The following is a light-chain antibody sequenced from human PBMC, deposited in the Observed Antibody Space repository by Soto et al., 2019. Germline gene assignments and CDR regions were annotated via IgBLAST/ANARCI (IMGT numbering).Light chain of an antibody. CDR1: QGISNY. V-gene: IGKV1-27*01. CDR2: AAS. CDR3: QQYNSAPYT. J-gene: IGKJ2*01. Sequence: DIQMTQSPSSLSASVGDRVTITCRASQGISNYLAWYQQKQGKVPKLLIYAASTLHSGVPSRFSGSGSGTDFTLTISNLQPSDVATYYCQQYNSAPYTFGQGTKLESK.